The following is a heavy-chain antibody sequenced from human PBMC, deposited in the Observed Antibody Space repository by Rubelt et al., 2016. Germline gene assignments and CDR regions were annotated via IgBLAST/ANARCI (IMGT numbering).Heavy chain of an antibody. J-gene: IGHJ3*02. CDR3: AREAAYDAFDI. V-gene: IGHV1-2*02. CDR2: INPNSGGT. D-gene: IGHD2-15*01. Sequence: INPNSGGTNYAQKFQGRVTMTRDTSISTAYMELSRLRSDDTAVYYCAREAAYDAFDIWGQGTMVTVTS.